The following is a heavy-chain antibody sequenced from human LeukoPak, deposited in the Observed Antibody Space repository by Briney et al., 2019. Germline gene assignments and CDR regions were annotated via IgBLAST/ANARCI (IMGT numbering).Heavy chain of an antibody. V-gene: IGHV6-1*01. CDR1: GTSVSVKSAS. CDR2: TYYRSKWFT. CDR3: TRDSGSYYGHFDS. J-gene: IGHJ4*02. Sequence: SQTLSLTCGVSGTSVSVKSASWNWIRQSPSSGLEWLGRTYYRSKWFTDYAVSVRGRVTINADTANNQFSLQLSAVTLEDTALYYCTRDSGSYYGHFDSWGQGTLVTVSS. D-gene: IGHD1-26*01.